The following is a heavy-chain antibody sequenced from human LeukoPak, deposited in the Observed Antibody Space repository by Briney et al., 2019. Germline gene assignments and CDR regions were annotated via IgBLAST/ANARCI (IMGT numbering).Heavy chain of an antibody. J-gene: IGHJ4*02. CDR3: ARVGIAAAGIDY. V-gene: IGHV3-30*04. Sequence: GGSLRLSCAASGFTFSSYAMHWVRQAPGKGLEWVAVISYDGSNKYYADSVKGRFTISRDNAKNSLYLQMNSLRAEDTAGYDCARVGIAAAGIDYWGQGALVTVSS. CDR1: GFTFSSYA. D-gene: IGHD6-13*01. CDR2: ISYDGSNK.